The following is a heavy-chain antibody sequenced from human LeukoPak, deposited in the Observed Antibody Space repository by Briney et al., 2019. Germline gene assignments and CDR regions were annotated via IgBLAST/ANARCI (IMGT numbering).Heavy chain of an antibody. CDR3: ARDQGIWFGELFALNYYYGIDV. J-gene: IGHJ6*02. CDR1: GFTFSSYA. D-gene: IGHD3-10*01. V-gene: IGHV3-30*04. Sequence: GGSLRLSCAASGFTFSSYAMHWVRQAPGKGLEWVAVISYDGSNKYYADSVKGRFTISRDNSKNTLYLQMNSLRAEDTAVYYCARDQGIWFGELFALNYYYGIDVWGQGTTVTVSS. CDR2: ISYDGSNK.